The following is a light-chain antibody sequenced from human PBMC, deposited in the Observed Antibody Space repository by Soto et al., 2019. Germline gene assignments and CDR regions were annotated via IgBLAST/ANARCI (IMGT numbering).Light chain of an antibody. CDR3: SSYAGSNNWV. Sequence: QSVLTQPPSASGSPGQSVTISCTGTSSDVGRYNFVSWYQQYPGKAPKLMIYEVTKRPSGVPDRFSGSKSGNTASLTVSGLRAEDEADYYCSSYAGSNNWVFGGGTKLTVL. CDR2: EVT. V-gene: IGLV2-8*01. J-gene: IGLJ2*01. CDR1: SSDVGRYNF.